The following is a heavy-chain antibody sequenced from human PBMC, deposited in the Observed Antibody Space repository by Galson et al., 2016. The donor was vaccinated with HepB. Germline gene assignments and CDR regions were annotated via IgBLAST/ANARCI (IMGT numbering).Heavy chain of an antibody. Sequence: SETLSLTCTVSGGSISTYYWTWIRQPPGKRLEWIGYVHYSGSTNYNPSLKSRVTISLDTSKNQFSLNLSSLTAADTAVYYCAREAIGHAFDIWGQGTLVTVSS. CDR1: GGSISTYY. CDR2: VHYSGST. CDR3: AREAIGHAFDI. V-gene: IGHV4-59*01. J-gene: IGHJ3*02.